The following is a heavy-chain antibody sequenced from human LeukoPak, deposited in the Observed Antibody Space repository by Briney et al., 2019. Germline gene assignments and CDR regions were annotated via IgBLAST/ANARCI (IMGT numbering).Heavy chain of an antibody. D-gene: IGHD2-15*01. CDR1: GFTFSSYG. CDR3: AKGQLRYCSGGSCYAPDDY. CDR2: ISYGGSNK. Sequence: GGSLRLSCAASGFTFSSYGMHWVRQAPGKGLEWVAVISYGGSNKYYADSVKGRFTISRDNSKNTLYLQMNSLRAEDTAVYYCAKGQLRYCSGGSCYAPDDYWGQGTLVTVSS. J-gene: IGHJ4*02. V-gene: IGHV3-30*18.